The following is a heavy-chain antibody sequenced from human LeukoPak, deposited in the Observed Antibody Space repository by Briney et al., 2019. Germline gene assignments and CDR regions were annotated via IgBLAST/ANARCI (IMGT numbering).Heavy chain of an antibody. CDR2: INHSGST. CDR3: ASRDHLYYFDY. J-gene: IGHJ4*02. CDR1: GFTFSSYE. D-gene: IGHD1-14*01. Sequence: GSLRLSCAASGFTFSSYEMNWVRQAPGKGLEWIGEINHSGSTNYNPSLKSRVTISVDTSKNQFSLKLSSVTAADTAAYYCASRDHLYYFDYWGQGTLVTVSS. V-gene: IGHV4-34*01.